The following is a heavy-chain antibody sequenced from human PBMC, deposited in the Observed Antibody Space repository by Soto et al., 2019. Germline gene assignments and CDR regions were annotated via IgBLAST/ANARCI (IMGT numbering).Heavy chain of an antibody. CDR1: GFTFSSYA. V-gene: IGHV3-30-3*01. D-gene: IGHD2-2*01. Sequence: GGSLRLSCAASGFTFSSYAMHWVRQAPGKGLEWVAVISYDGSNKYYADSVKGRFTISRDNSKNTLYLQMNSLRAEDTAVYYCARPRAQIVLVPAAIPLGSSPFDPWGQGTLVTSPQ. CDR2: ISYDGSNK. J-gene: IGHJ5*02. CDR3: ARPRAQIVLVPAAIPLGSSPFDP.